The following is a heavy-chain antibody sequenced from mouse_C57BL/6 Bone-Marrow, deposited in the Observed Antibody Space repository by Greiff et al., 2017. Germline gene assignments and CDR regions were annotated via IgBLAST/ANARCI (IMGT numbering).Heavy chain of an antibody. Sequence: EVKLMESGGGLVKPGGSLKLSCAASGFTFSDYGMHWVRQAPEKGLEWVAYISSGSSTIYYADTVKGRFTISRDNAKNTLFLQMTSLRSEDSAMYYCATPLCYGSFFDYWGQGTTLTVSS. D-gene: IGHD2-1*01. J-gene: IGHJ2*01. V-gene: IGHV5-17*01. CDR3: ATPLCYGSFFDY. CDR1: GFTFSDYG. CDR2: ISSGSSTI.